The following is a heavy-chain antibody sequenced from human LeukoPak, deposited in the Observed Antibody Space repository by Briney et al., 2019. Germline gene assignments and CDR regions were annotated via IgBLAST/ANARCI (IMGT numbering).Heavy chain of an antibody. CDR1: GFTFSSYE. CDR2: ISSSGSTI. J-gene: IGHJ4*02. CDR3: ASSDSGWFDY. Sequence: GGSLRLXCAASGFTFSSYEMNWVRQAPGKGLEWVSYISSSGSTIYYADSVKGRFTISRDNAKNSLYLQMNSLRAEDTAVYYCASSDSGWFDYWGQGTLVTVSS. V-gene: IGHV3-48*03. D-gene: IGHD6-19*01.